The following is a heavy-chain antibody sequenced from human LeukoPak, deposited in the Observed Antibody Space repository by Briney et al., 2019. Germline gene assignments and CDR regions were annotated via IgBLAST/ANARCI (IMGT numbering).Heavy chain of an antibody. V-gene: IGHV3-23*01. Sequence: PGGSLRLSCAASGFTFNNYAMAWARQAPGKGLEWDSAITGSGDDTYHSDSVKGRFTISRDNSKTTLYLQMNSLRAEDTAVYYCAKGSRSSRPYYFDFWGQEILVTVSS. CDR1: GFTFNNYA. CDR2: ITGSGDDT. CDR3: AKGSRSSRPYYFDF. J-gene: IGHJ4*02. D-gene: IGHD6-19*01.